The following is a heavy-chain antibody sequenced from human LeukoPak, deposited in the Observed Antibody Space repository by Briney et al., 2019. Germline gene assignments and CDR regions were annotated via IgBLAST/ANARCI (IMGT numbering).Heavy chain of an antibody. V-gene: IGHV3-66*03. J-gene: IGHJ6*03. CDR3: ARDGCSGGSCPFYYYYYMDV. D-gene: IGHD2-15*01. CDR2: IYSGTI. CDR1: GFTVSSNS. Sequence: GGSLRLSCTVSGFTVSSNSMSWVRQAPGKGLEWVSFIYSGTIHYSDSVKGRFTISRDNSKNTLYLQMNSLRAEDTAVYYCARDGCSGGSCPFYYYYYMDVWGKGTTVTVSS.